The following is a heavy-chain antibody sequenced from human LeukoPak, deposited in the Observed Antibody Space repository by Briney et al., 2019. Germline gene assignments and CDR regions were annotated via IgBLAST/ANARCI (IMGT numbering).Heavy chain of an antibody. CDR2: IYNNGDT. V-gene: IGHV4-59*11. Sequence: SETLSLTYTLSGGSFSGPYWSWIRQTPGKGLEWIGYIYNNGDTRYNPSRKSRITMSVDTSKNQFSLKLNSVTPADTAVYYCARDGYGPTDFWGKGSLVTVSS. D-gene: IGHD3-10*01. CDR3: ARDGYGPTDF. CDR1: GGSFSGPY. J-gene: IGHJ4*02.